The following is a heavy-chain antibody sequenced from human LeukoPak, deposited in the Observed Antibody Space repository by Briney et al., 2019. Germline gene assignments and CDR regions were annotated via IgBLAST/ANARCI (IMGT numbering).Heavy chain of an antibody. D-gene: IGHD6-19*01. V-gene: IGHV3-11*01. CDR1: GFTFSDYY. J-gene: IGHJ4*02. CDR2: ISSSGSTI. Sequence: PGGSLRLSCAASGFTFSDYYMSWIRQAPGKGLEWVSYISSSGSTISYADSVKGLFTISRDNAKNSLYLQMNSLRAEDTAVYYCARAVAGSKTSFDYWGQGTLVTVSS. CDR3: ARAVAGSKTSFDY.